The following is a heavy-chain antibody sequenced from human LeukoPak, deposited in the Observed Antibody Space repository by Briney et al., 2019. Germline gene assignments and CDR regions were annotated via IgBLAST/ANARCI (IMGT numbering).Heavy chain of an antibody. D-gene: IGHD3-3*01. V-gene: IGHV3-23*01. CDR3: ARVGETRITIFGVVRYYYYYYMDV. Sequence: RSGGSLRLSCAASGFTFSSYAMSWVRQAPGKGLEWVSGISGSGGSTYYADSVKGRSTISRDNSKNTLYLQMNSLRAEDTAVYYCARVGETRITIFGVVRYYYYYYMDVWGKGTTVTVSS. J-gene: IGHJ6*03. CDR2: ISGSGGST. CDR1: GFTFSSYA.